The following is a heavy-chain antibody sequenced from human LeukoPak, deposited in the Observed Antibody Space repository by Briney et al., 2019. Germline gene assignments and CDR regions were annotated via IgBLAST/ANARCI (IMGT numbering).Heavy chain of an antibody. V-gene: IGHV3-23*01. Sequence: GGSLRLSCAASGFTFSRYWMHWVRQAPGKGLEWVSAISGSGGSTYYADSVKGRYTISRDNSKNTLYLQMNSLRAEDTAVYYCAKDWLAFGGVIAPDYWGQGTLVTVSS. D-gene: IGHD3-16*02. CDR1: GFTFSRYW. J-gene: IGHJ4*02. CDR2: ISGSGGST. CDR3: AKDWLAFGGVIAPDY.